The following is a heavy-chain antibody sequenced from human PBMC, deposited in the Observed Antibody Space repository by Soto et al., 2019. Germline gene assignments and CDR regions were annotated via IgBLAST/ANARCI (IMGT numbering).Heavy chain of an antibody. CDR1: GYSFTDYH. D-gene: IGHD2-8*01. Sequence: ASVKVSCKASGYSFTDYHIHWVREAPGQGLEWLGRINPKSGGTSTAQKFQGWVTMTTDTSISTASMELTRLTSDDTAIYYCARGDSTDCSNGVCSFFYNHDMDVWGQGTTVTV. J-gene: IGHJ6*02. V-gene: IGHV1-2*04. CDR2: INPKSGGT. CDR3: ARGDSTDCSNGVCSFFYNHDMDV.